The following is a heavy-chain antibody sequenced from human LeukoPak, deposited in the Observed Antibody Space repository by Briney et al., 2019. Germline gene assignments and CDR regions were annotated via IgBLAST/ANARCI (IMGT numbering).Heavy chain of an antibody. J-gene: IGHJ5*01. CDR2: IYTSGST. V-gene: IGHV4-61*02. D-gene: IGHD2-15*01. Sequence: SQTLSLTCTVSGGSISSGSYYWSWIRQPAGKGLEWIGRIYTSGSTNYNPSLKSRVTISVDTSKNQFSLKLSSVTAADTAVYYCARVDCSGGSCDSWGQGTLVTVSS. CDR3: ARVDCSGGSCDS. CDR1: GGSISSGSYY.